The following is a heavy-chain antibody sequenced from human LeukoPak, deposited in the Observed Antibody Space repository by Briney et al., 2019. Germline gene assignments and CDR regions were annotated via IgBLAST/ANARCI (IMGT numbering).Heavy chain of an antibody. CDR2: MYTSGRT. J-gene: IGHJ4*02. CDR1: GGSISSSSYY. Sequence: SETLSLTCTVSGGSISSSSYYWGWIRQPPGNGLEWIGSMYTSGRTIYNPSLKSRVTMSLDTSKNQFSLKLSSVTAADTAVYYCARGRWLQFGAYYFDYWGQGTLVTVSS. CDR3: ARGRWLQFGAYYFDY. D-gene: IGHD5-24*01. V-gene: IGHV4-39*07.